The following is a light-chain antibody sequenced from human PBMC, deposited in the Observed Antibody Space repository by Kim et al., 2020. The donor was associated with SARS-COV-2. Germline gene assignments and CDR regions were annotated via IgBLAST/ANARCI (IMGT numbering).Light chain of an antibody. Sequence: PGPTASMPWSGYKLGDKYVSWYQQKPGQSAVVVIYQDDQRPSGIPERFSGSNSGNTAALTSGGTQAMDEADYYCQAWDSSTHNYVFGAGTKVTVL. V-gene: IGLV3-1*01. J-gene: IGLJ1*01. CDR2: QDD. CDR1: KLGDKY. CDR3: QAWDSSTHNYV.